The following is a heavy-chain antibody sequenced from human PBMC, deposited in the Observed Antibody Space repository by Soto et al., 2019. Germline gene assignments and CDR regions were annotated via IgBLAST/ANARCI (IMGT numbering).Heavy chain of an antibody. CDR1: GFTFSGSA. D-gene: IGHD5-12*01. Sequence: EVQLVESGGGLVQPGGSLKLSCAASGFTFSGSAMHWVRQASGKGLEWVGRIRSKANSYATAYAASVKGRFTISRDDAKNTAYMQMNSRKAEDTAVYYCTSIVAKIMDVWGQGTTVTVSS. J-gene: IGHJ6*02. CDR2: IRSKANSYAT. V-gene: IGHV3-73*02. CDR3: TSIVAKIMDV.